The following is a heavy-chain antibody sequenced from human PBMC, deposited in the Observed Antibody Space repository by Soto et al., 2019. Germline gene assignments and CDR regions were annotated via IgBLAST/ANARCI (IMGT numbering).Heavy chain of an antibody. CDR3: ARATLASGWDYYYYYGMDV. D-gene: IGHD6-25*01. CDR1: GFTFSSYS. J-gene: IGHJ6*02. V-gene: IGHV3-21*01. Sequence: EVQLVESGGGLVKPGGSLRLSCAASGFTFSSYSMNWVRQAPGKGLEWVSSISSSSSYIYYADSVKGRFTISRDNAKNSLYLQMNSLRAEDTAVYYCARATLASGWDYYYYYGMDVWGQGTTVTVSS. CDR2: ISSSSSYI.